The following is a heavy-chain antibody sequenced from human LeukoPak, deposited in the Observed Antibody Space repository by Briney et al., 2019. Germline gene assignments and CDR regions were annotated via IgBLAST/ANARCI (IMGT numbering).Heavy chain of an antibody. Sequence: GGSLRLSCAASGFTFSSYALNWVRQAPGKGLEWVSYISSSGTTVYCADPVKGRFTISRDNAENSLYLQMNSLRAEDTAVYYCARALPIDYWGQGTLVTVSP. CDR3: ARALPIDY. CDR1: GFTFSSYA. CDR2: ISSSGTTV. V-gene: IGHV3-48*03. J-gene: IGHJ4*02.